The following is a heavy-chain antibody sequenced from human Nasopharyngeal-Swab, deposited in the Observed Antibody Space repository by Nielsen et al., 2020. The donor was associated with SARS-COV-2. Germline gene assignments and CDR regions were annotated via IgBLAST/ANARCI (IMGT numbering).Heavy chain of an antibody. CDR2: IYSGGST. CDR1: GFTVSSNY. J-gene: IGHJ6*04. Sequence: GGSLRLSCAASGFTVSSNYMSWVRQPPGKGLEWVSVIYSGGSTYYADSVKGRFTISRHNSKNTLYLQMNSLRAEDTAVYYCARDLGSSGSSVSLDVWGKGTTVTVSS. D-gene: IGHD1-26*01. V-gene: IGHV3-53*04. CDR3: ARDLGSSGSSVSLDV.